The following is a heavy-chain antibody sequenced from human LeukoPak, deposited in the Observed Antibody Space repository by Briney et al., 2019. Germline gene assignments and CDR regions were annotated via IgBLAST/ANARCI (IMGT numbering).Heavy chain of an antibody. CDR2: INHSGST. V-gene: IGHV4-34*01. CDR1: GGSFSGYY. Sequence: SETLSLTCAVYGGSFSGYYWSWIRQPPGKGLEWIGEINHSGSTSYNPSLKSRVTISVDTSKNQFSLKLSSVTAADTAVYYCATLTGPPGYWGQGTLVTVSS. CDR3: ATLTGPPGY. J-gene: IGHJ4*02. D-gene: IGHD3-9*01.